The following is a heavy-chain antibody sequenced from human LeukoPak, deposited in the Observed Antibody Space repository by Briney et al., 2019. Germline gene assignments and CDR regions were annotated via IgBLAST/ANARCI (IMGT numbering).Heavy chain of an antibody. CDR2: ISYDGSNK. Sequence: GGSLRLSCAASGFTFSSYGMHWVRQAPGKGLEWVAVISYDGSNKYYADSVKGRFTISRDNSKNTLYLQMNSLRAVDTAAYYCAKVDSSEGFDYWGQGTLVTVSS. J-gene: IGHJ4*02. CDR1: GFTFSSYG. D-gene: IGHD3-22*01. V-gene: IGHV3-30*18. CDR3: AKVDSSEGFDY.